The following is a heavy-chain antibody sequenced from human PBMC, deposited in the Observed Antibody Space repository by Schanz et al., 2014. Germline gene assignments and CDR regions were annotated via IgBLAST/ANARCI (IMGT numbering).Heavy chain of an antibody. CDR1: GFTFSNYW. V-gene: IGHV3-74*02. J-gene: IGHJ4*02. Sequence: VQLVESGGGVVQPGRSLRLSCAASGFTFSNYWMHWVRQAPGQGLVWVSRINGEGSRTAYADSVKGRFTISRDSSKNTLYLQMNSLRPEDTAVYYCAEYRGYYRVSGSYRELEYWGQGTLVTVSS. D-gene: IGHD3-10*01. CDR2: INGEGSRT. CDR3: AEYRGYYRVSGSYRELEY.